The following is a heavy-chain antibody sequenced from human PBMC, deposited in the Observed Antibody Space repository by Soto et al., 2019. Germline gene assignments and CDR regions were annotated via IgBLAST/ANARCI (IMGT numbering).Heavy chain of an antibody. D-gene: IGHD6-13*01. CDR2: VSFDGSNK. V-gene: IGHV3-30-3*01. Sequence: QVQLVESGGGVFQPGRSLRLSCAASGFTFSTHAMHWVRQAPGKGLECVAIVSFDGSNKYYADSVKGRFTISRDNSKNTLYLQLSGLTPEDTAFYYCARDQTGITTAGGGRIDRWGQGTLVTVSS. CDR3: ARDQTGITTAGGGRIDR. CDR1: GFTFSTHA. J-gene: IGHJ5*02.